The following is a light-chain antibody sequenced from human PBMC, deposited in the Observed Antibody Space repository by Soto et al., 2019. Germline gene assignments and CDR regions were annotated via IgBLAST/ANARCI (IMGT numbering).Light chain of an antibody. CDR2: SNN. V-gene: IGLV1-44*01. J-gene: IGLJ2*01. Sequence: QSVLTQPPSASGTPGQRVTISCSGSSSNIGSNTVNWYQQLPGTAPKLLIYSNNQRPSGVPSRCSGSKSGTSASLAISGLQSEDEADYYCAAWDDSLNVVVFGGGTKLTVL. CDR3: AAWDDSLNVVV. CDR1: SSNIGSNT.